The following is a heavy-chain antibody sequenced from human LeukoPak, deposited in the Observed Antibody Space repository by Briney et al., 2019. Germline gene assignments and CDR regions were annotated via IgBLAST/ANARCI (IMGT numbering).Heavy chain of an antibody. D-gene: IGHD6-13*01. CDR2: IYSGGNT. J-gene: IGHJ4*02. Sequence: GGSLRLSCAASGFTVSSEYMSWARQAPGKGLEWVSIIYSGGNTYYADSVKGRFAISRDNSKNTVYLQMHSLRAEDTAVYYCARALAAAAHTSFDYWGQGTLVTVSS. CDR1: GFTVSSEY. V-gene: IGHV3-66*01. CDR3: ARALAAAAHTSFDY.